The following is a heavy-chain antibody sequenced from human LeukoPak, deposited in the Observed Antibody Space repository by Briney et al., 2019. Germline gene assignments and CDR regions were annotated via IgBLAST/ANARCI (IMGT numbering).Heavy chain of an antibody. V-gene: IGHV4-39*01. CDR1: GGSISSSSYY. CDR3: ASSYCSSTSCYRAVRRFDY. J-gene: IGHJ4*02. CDR2: IYYSGST. D-gene: IGHD2-2*02. Sequence: SETLSLTCTVSGGSISSSSYYWGWIRQPPGKGLEWIGSIYYSGSTYYNPSLKSRVTISVDTSKNQFSLKLSSVTAADTAVYYCASSYCSSTSCYRAVRRFDYWGQGTLVTVSS.